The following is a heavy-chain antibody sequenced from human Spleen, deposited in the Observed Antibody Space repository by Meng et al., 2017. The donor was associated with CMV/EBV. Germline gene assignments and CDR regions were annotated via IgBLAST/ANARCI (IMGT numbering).Heavy chain of an antibody. Sequence: SGASNSAAWHWIRQSPSRGLEWLGKTFHRSTWYNDYAISVKSRITINPDTSKNQFSLHLKSVTPEDTAVYYCARVSGGYNYGTFDYWGRGTLVTVSS. V-gene: IGHV6-1*01. CDR3: ARVSGGYNYGTFDY. D-gene: IGHD5-18*01. CDR2: TFHRSTWYN. J-gene: IGHJ4*02. CDR1: SGASNSAA.